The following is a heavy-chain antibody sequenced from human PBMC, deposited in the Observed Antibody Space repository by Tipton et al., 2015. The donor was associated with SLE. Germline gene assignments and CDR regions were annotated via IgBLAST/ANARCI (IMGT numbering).Heavy chain of an antibody. CDR1: TGSFSGYY. D-gene: IGHD2-21*01. J-gene: IGHJ5*02. CDR3: AREASYCGGDCYPSWFDP. Sequence: TLSLTCTAYTGSFSGYYWSWIRQPPGKGLEWIGEINHSGSTNYNPSLKSRVTISVDTSKNQFSLKLSSVTAADTAVYYCAREASYCGGDCYPSWFDPWGQGTLVTVSS. CDR2: INHSGST. V-gene: IGHV4-34*01.